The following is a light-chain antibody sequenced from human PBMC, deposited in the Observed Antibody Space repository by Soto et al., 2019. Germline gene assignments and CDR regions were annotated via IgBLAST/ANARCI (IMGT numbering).Light chain of an antibody. CDR3: QQGGNWPLT. V-gene: IGKV3-11*01. CDR2: DAS. J-gene: IGKJ5*01. Sequence: EIVLTQSPATLSLSPGERATVSCRASQSVSSHLAWYQQKRGQAPRLLIYDASSRASGIPARFSGSGSGTDFTLTISSLEPEDFAVYYCQQGGNWPLTFWQGTRLEIK. CDR1: QSVSSH.